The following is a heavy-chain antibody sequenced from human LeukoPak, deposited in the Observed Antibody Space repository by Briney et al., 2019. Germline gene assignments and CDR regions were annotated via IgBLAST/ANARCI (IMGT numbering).Heavy chain of an antibody. Sequence: GGSLRLSCAASGFTFSSYGMHWVRQAPGKELEWVAVISYDGSNKYYADSVKGRFTISRDNSKNTLYLQMNSLRAEDTAVYYCAKEEAVVLDYWGQGTLVTVSS. CDR2: ISYDGSNK. V-gene: IGHV3-30*18. CDR3: AKEEAVVLDY. J-gene: IGHJ4*02. D-gene: IGHD6-19*01. CDR1: GFTFSSYG.